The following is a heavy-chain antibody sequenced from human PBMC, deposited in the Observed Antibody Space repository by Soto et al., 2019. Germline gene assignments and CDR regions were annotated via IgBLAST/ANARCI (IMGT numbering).Heavy chain of an antibody. CDR1: GFTSSSYG. Sequence: PGGSLRLSCAASGFTSSSYGMHWVRQAPGKGLEWVAVISYDGSNKYYADSVKGRFTISRDNSKNTLYLQMNSLRAEDTAVYYCVKDVGIQLWLLDYYYGMDVWGQGTTVTVSS. D-gene: IGHD5-18*01. CDR2: ISYDGSNK. J-gene: IGHJ6*02. V-gene: IGHV3-30*18. CDR3: VKDVGIQLWLLDYYYGMDV.